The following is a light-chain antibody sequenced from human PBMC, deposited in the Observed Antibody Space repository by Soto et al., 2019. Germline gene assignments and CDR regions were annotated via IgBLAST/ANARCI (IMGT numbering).Light chain of an antibody. J-gene: IGLJ1*01. CDR1: SSNIGTGSD. CDR3: QSYDSSLSSPYV. CDR2: GNS. Sequence: QSVLTQPPSVSGAPGQRVTISCTESSSNIGTGSDVHWYQQLPGTAPKLLIYGNSNRPSGVPDRFSGSFSGTSASLAITGLQAEDEADYYCQSYDSSLSSPYVFGTGTKVTVL. V-gene: IGLV1-40*01.